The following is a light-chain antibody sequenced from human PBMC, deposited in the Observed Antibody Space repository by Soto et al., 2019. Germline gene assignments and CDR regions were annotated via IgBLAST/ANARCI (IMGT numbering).Light chain of an antibody. CDR2: AAS. J-gene: IGKJ5*01. CDR1: QSVSSN. CDR3: QQYNNWPPIP. Sequence: IVLTQSPGTLSLSLGERATLSCRASQSVSSNFLAWYQQKPGQAPRLLIYAASSRATGIPDRFSGSGSGTEFTLTISSLQSEDFAVYYCQQYNNWPPIPFGQGTRLEIK. V-gene: IGKV3D-15*01.